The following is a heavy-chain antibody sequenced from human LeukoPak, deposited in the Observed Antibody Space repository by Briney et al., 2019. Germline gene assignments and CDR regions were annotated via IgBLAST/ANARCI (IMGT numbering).Heavy chain of an antibody. CDR2: ISGSGGST. D-gene: IGHD3-22*01. CDR3: AKVGEDVDYYDSSGYYYAFDY. CDR1: GFTFSSYG. V-gene: IGHV3-23*01. J-gene: IGHJ4*02. Sequence: GGSLRLSCAASGFTFSSYGMSWVRQAPGKGLEWVSAISGSGGSTYYADSVKGRFTISRDNSKNTLYLQMNRLRAEDTAVYYCAKVGEDVDYYDSSGYYYAFDYWGQGTLVTVSS.